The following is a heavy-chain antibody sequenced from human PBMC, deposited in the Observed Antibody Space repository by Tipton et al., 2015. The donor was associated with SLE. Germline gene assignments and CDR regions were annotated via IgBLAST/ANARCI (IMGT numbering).Heavy chain of an antibody. Sequence: TLSLTCTVSGGSISSYFWSWIRQPPGKGLEWIGYFYYSGSTNYSPSLKSRLTISIDMSKNQFSLKLTSVTAADTAVYYCARSLDAAALFDYWGQGALVTVFS. D-gene: IGHD2-2*01. CDR2: FYYSGST. V-gene: IGHV4-59*08. CDR1: GGSISSYF. CDR3: ARSLDAAALFDY. J-gene: IGHJ4*02.